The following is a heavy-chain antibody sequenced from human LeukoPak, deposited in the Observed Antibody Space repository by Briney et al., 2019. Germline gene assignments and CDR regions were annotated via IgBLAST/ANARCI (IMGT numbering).Heavy chain of an antibody. CDR1: GFTFSSYA. D-gene: IGHD3-16*02. Sequence: PGGSLRLSCVASGFTFSSYAMHWVRQAPGKGLEWVALISYDGSNKYYADSVKGRFTISRDNSKNTLYLQMNSLRAEDTAAYYCARSRRVGGVIVPFDYWGQGTLVTVSS. CDR3: ARSRRVGGVIVPFDY. CDR2: ISYDGSNK. V-gene: IGHV3-30-3*01. J-gene: IGHJ4*02.